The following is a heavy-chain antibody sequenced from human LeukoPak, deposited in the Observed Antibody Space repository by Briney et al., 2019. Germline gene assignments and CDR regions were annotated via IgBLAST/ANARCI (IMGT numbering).Heavy chain of an antibody. Sequence: SETLSLTCTVSGGSISSYYWSWLRQPPGKGLEWIGYIYYSGSTNYNPSLKSRVAVSLGTSKNQFSLKLTSVTAADTAVYYCARRRYSYVNPRQNWFYPWGQGTLVTVAS. CDR3: ARRRYSYVNPRQNWFYP. J-gene: IGHJ5*02. V-gene: IGHV4-59*12. D-gene: IGHD5-18*01. CDR1: GGSISSYY. CDR2: IYYSGST.